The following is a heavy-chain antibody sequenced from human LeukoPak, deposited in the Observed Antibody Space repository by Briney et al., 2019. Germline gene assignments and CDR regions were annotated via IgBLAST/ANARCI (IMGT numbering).Heavy chain of an antibody. J-gene: IGHJ4*02. CDR3: TTDIGTTALAFDY. V-gene: IGHV3-15*01. CDR2: IKSKTDGGTT. Sequence: PGGSLRLSCAASGFTFSNAWMSWVRQAPGKGLEWVGRIKSKTDGGTTDYAAPVKGRFTISRDDPKNTLYLQMNSLKTEDTAVYYCTTDIGTTALAFDYWGQGTLVTVSS. D-gene: IGHD1-1*01. CDR1: GFTFSNAW.